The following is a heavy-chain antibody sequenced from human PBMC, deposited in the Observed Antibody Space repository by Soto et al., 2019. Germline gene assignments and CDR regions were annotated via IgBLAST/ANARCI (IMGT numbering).Heavy chain of an antibody. J-gene: IGHJ5*02. CDR2: ISSSSSYI. CDR1: GFTFSSYS. CDR3: AREDNWNFNSCWFDP. Sequence: GESLKISCAASGFTFSSYSMNWVRQAPGKGLEWVSSISSSSSYIYYADSVKGRFTISRDNAKNSLYLQMNSLRAEDTAVYYCAREDNWNFNSCWFDPWGQGTLVTVSS. D-gene: IGHD1-7*01. V-gene: IGHV3-21*01.